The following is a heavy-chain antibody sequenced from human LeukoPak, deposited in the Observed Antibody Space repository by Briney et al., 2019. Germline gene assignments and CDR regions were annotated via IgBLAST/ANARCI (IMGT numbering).Heavy chain of an antibody. CDR3: ARDCSGGSCWYYFDY. V-gene: IGHV1-2*02. CDR2: INPNSGGT. D-gene: IGHD2-15*01. Sequence: SVKVSCKASGYTFTGYYMHWVRQAPGQGLEWMGWINPNSGGTNYAQKFQGRVTMTRDTSISTAYMELSRLRSDDTAVYYCARDCSGGSCWYYFDYWGQGTLVTVSA. J-gene: IGHJ4*02. CDR1: GYTFTGYY.